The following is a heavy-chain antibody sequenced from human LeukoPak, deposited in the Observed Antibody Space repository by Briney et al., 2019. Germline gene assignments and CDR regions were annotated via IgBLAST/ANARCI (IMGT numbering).Heavy chain of an antibody. D-gene: IGHD7-27*01. V-gene: IGHV1-8*01. CDR3: VRTPPNWGFDY. CDR2: MSPNSGDT. CDR1: GYTFTTHD. Sequence: VASAKVSCKASGYTFTTHDINWARQATGQGLEWLGWMSPNSGDTGYAQKFQGRVTMTSDSSISTAYMELSSLRSEDTAIYYCVRTPPNWGFDYWGQGTLVTVSS. J-gene: IGHJ4*02.